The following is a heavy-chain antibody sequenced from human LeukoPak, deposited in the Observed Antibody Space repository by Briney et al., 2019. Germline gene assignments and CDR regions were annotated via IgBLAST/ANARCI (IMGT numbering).Heavy chain of an antibody. CDR2: ISAYNGNT. CDR3: ARDPDVDGGNSELDY. J-gene: IGHJ4*02. V-gene: IGHV1-18*01. D-gene: IGHD4-23*01. Sequence: ASVKVSCKASGYTFTSYGISWVRQAPGQGLEWMGWISAYNGNTNYALKLQGRVTMTTDTSTSTAYMELRSLRSDDTAVYYCARDPDVDGGNSELDYWGQGTLVTVSS. CDR1: GYTFTSYG.